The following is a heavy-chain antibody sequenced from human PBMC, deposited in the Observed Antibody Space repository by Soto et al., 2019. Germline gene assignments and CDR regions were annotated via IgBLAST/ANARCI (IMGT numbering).Heavy chain of an antibody. CDR2: IWAHGTDQ. Sequence: PGGSLRLSCAASGYSITNNGMHWVRQAPSKGLEWVALIWAHGTDQYYADSVKGRFTVSRDNSKNTLYLQMNSLRAEDTAVYYCAKVAVWWLQRPYYFDYWGQGTLVTVSS. V-gene: IGHV3-33*06. D-gene: IGHD5-12*01. CDR3: AKVAVWWLQRPYYFDY. J-gene: IGHJ4*02. CDR1: GYSITNNG.